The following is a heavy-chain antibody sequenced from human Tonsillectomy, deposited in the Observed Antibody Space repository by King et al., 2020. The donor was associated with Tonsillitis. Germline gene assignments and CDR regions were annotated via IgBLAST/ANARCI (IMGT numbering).Heavy chain of an antibody. Sequence: VQLVESGGGVVQPGRSLRLSCAASGFTFSSYAMHWVRQAPGKGLEWVAVISYVGSNKYYADSVKGRFTISRDNSKNTMYLQMNSLRAEDTAVYYCARDNKRYSPYYYYYGMDVWGQGTTVTVSS. CDR3: ARDNKRYSPYYYYYGMDV. CDR1: GFTFSSYA. D-gene: IGHD2-15*01. J-gene: IGHJ6*02. V-gene: IGHV3-30-3*01. CDR2: ISYVGSNK.